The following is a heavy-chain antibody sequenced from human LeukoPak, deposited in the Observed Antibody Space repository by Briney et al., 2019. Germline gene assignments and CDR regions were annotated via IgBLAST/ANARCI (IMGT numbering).Heavy chain of an antibody. D-gene: IGHD5-18*01. CDR1: GYSFTSYW. CDR3: ARQVSVDTAVVNYCYYYGMDA. V-gene: IGHV5-51*01. Sequence: GESLKISCKGSGYSFTSYWIGWVRQMPGKGLEWMGIINLGDSDTRYSPSFQGQVTISADKSINTAYLQWSSLKASDTAMYYCARQVSVDTAVVNYCYYYGMDAWGQGTTVTVSS. J-gene: IGHJ6*02. CDR2: INLGDSDT.